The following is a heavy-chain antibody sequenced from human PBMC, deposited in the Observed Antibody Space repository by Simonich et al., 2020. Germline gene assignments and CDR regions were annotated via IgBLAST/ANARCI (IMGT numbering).Heavy chain of an antibody. CDR3: ARASRGTWWYYYFDY. Sequence: QVQLVQSGAEVKKPGASVKVSCKASGYTFTSYGISWLRQAPGQGLEWMGWSSDYNGKPNYGQKLRGRVTMTTDTSTSTAYMELRSLRSDDTAVYYWARASRGTWWYYYFDYWGQGTLVTVSS. V-gene: IGHV1-18*01. CDR1: GYTFTSYG. D-gene: IGHD2-15*01. J-gene: IGHJ4*02. CDR2: SSDYNGKP.